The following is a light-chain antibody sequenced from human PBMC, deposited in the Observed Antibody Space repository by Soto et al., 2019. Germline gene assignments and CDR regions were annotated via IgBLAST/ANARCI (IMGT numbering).Light chain of an antibody. CDR1: IRDVGAYNL. J-gene: IGLJ3*02. V-gene: IGLV2-14*01. CDR3: SAYTARSTLV. CDR2: EVR. Sequence: QSALTQPASVSGSAGQSITISCSGTIRDVGAYNLVSWYQQHPGTAPKLIIYEVRNRPSGISSRFSGSRSGNTASLTISGLQSEDEGVYYCSAYTARSTLVFGGGTKVTVL.